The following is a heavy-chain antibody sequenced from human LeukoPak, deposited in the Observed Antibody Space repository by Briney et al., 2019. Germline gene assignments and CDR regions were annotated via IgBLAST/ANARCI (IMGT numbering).Heavy chain of an antibody. CDR2: IRGKAFGGTT. V-gene: IGHV3-49*04. Sequence: GGSLRLSCAASGFTLSGYFMSWVRQAPGKGLEWVGVIRGKAFGGTTDYVASVKGRFTISRDDSESIAYLQMDSLKNEDTAVYYCTRDPRFSISWFSDYWGQGTLVTVSS. CDR3: TRDPRFSISWFSDY. J-gene: IGHJ4*02. D-gene: IGHD2-2*01. CDR1: GFTLSGYF.